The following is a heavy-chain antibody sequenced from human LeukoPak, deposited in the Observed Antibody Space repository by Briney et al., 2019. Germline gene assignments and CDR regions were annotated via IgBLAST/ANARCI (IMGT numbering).Heavy chain of an antibody. CDR1: GGSITSYY. V-gene: IGHV4-4*07. Sequence: SETLSLTGTVSGGSITSYYWSWIRQPAGKGPEWIGRIYASGSTNYNPSLKSRVTMSVDTSKNQFSLRLNSVTAADTAVYYCARGDRAVAGAWGWFDPWGQGTLVTVSS. D-gene: IGHD6-19*01. J-gene: IGHJ5*02. CDR3: ARGDRAVAGAWGWFDP. CDR2: IYASGST.